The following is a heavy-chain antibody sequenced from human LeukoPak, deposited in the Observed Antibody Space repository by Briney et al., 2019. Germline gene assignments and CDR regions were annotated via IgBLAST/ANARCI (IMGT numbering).Heavy chain of an antibody. V-gene: IGHV3-48*03. CDR2: ISSSGSTI. D-gene: IGHD6-6*01. J-gene: IGHJ4*02. CDR1: GFTFSSYE. Sequence: GESLRLSCAASGFTFSSYEMNWVRQAPGKGLEWVSYISSSGSTIYYADPVKGRFTISRDNAKNSLYLQMNSLRAEDTAVYYCARTPRIAARPPYFDYWGQGTLVTVSS. CDR3: ARTPRIAARPPYFDY.